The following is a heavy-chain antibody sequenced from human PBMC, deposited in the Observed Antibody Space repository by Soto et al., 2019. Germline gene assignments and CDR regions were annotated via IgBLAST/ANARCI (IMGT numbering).Heavy chain of an antibody. CDR3: TRGYYDSSGYYPGYFQQ. J-gene: IGHJ1*01. CDR1: GFTLSSYW. Sequence: GXSLRLSCAASGFTLSSYWMHWFRQAPVNGLEWVSIIYSGGDTYYADSVKGRFTISRDNSKNTLNLHMNSLRVEDTAIYYCTRGYYDSSGYYPGYFQQWGQGTLVTVS. V-gene: IGHV3-66*01. D-gene: IGHD3-22*01. CDR2: IYSGGDT.